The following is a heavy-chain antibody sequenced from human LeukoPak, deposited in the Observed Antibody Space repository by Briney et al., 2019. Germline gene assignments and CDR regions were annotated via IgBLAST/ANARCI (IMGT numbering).Heavy chain of an antibody. CDR1: GGSISSSSYY. D-gene: IGHD6-13*01. CDR2: IYYSGST. CDR3: ARDRGEGGQQLVLDY. J-gene: IGHJ4*02. Sequence: SETLSLTCTVSGGSISSSSYYWGWIRQPPGKGLEWIGSIYYSGSTYYNPSLKSRVTISVDTSKNQFSLKLSSVTAADTAVYYCARDRGEGGQQLVLDYWGQGTLVTVSS. V-gene: IGHV4-39*07.